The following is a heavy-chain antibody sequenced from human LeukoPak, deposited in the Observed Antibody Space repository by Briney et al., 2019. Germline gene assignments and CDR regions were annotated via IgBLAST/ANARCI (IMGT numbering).Heavy chain of an antibody. Sequence: PSETLSLTCTVSGGSISSSSYYWGWIRQPPGKGLEWIGSIYYSGSTYYNPSLKSRVTISVDTSKNQFSLKLSSVTAADTAVYYCARHGRRMGAIDYWGQGTLVTVSS. CDR1: GGSISSSSYY. CDR3: ARHGRRMGAIDY. V-gene: IGHV4-39*01. J-gene: IGHJ4*02. D-gene: IGHD1-26*01. CDR2: IYYSGST.